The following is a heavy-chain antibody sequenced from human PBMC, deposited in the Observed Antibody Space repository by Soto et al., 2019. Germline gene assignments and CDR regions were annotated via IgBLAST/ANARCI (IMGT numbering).Heavy chain of an antibody. Sequence: GGSLRLSCAASGFIFNYYEMHWFRQAPGEGLQWVAVIAYDGSGKYYADSVRGRFTISRDKSENFLYLQMNGLRAEDTAVYYCARDRGYSYGYYGMDVWGQGTTVTVSS. CDR1: GFIFNYYE. D-gene: IGHD5-18*01. V-gene: IGHV3-30*03. J-gene: IGHJ6*02. CDR2: IAYDGSGK. CDR3: ARDRGYSYGYYGMDV.